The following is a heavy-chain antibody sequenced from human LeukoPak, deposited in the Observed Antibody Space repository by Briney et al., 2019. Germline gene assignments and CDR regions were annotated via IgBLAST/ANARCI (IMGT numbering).Heavy chain of an antibody. CDR1: GFTFSSYA. CDR3: ARYYGSGTKALDV. D-gene: IGHD3-10*01. CDR2: ISSDGSST. V-gene: IGHV3-74*01. J-gene: IGHJ6*04. Sequence: GGSLRLSCAASGFTFSSYAMSWVRQAPGKGLVWVSRISSDGSSTYYADSVKGRFTISRDNAKNTLYLQLNSLRAEDTAVYYCARYYGSGTKALDVWGKGTTVTISS.